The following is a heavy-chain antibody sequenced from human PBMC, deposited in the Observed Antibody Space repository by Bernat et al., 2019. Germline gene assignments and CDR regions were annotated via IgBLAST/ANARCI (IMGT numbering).Heavy chain of an antibody. V-gene: IGHV3-23*01. J-gene: IGHJ6*02. CDR1: GFTFSSYA. Sequence: EVQLLESGGGLVQPGGSLRLSCAASGFTFSSYAMSWVRQAPGKGLEWVSAISGSGGSTYYADSVKGRLTISRDNSKNTLYLQMNSLRAEDTAVYYCAKDQSHYYYYGMDVWGQGTTVTVSS. CDR2: ISGSGGST. CDR3: AKDQSHYYYYGMDV.